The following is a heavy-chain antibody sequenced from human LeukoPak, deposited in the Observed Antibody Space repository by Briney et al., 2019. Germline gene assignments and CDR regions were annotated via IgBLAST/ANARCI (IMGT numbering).Heavy chain of an antibody. CDR3: ARDLPGYSYGYGDYYYYGMDV. V-gene: IGHV1-69*13. CDR1: GGTFSSYA. J-gene: IGHJ6*02. CDR2: IIPIFGTA. D-gene: IGHD5-18*01. Sequence: ASVKVSCKASGGTFSSYAISWVRQAPGQGLEWMGGIIPIFGTAKYAQKFQGRVTITADESTSTAYMELSSLRSEDTAVYYCARDLPGYSYGYGDYYYYGMDVWGQGTTVTVSS.